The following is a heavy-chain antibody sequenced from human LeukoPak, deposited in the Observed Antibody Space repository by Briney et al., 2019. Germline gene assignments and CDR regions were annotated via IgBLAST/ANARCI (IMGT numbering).Heavy chain of an antibody. CDR3: ARGPWGLDW. D-gene: IGHD3-9*01. J-gene: IGHJ4*02. Sequence: VRSLRLSCAASGFTFSSYAMHWVRQAPGKGLEWVAVISYDGSNKYYADSVKGRFTISRDNSKNTLYLQMNSLRAEDTAVYYCARGPWGLDWWGQGTLVTVSS. CDR2: ISYDGSNK. V-gene: IGHV3-30-3*01. CDR1: GFTFSSYA.